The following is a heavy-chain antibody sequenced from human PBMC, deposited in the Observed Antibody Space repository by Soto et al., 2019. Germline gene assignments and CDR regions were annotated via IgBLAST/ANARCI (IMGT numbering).Heavy chain of an antibody. D-gene: IGHD2-21*02. J-gene: IGHJ6*02. CDR1: GYTFTSYY. V-gene: IGHV1-46*01. CDR3: ARSGPYCGGDCYWSAVVTPYYYYGMDV. CDR2: INPSGGST. Sequence: GASVKVSCKASGYTFTSYYMHWVRQAPGQGLEWMGIINPSGGSTSYAQKFQGRVTMTRDTSTSTVYMELSSLRSEDTAVYYCARSGPYCGGDCYWSAVVTPYYYYGMDVWGHGTTVTVSS.